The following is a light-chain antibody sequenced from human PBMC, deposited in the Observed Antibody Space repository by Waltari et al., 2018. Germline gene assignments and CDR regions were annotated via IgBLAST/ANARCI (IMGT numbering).Light chain of an antibody. CDR2: DAS. J-gene: IGKJ1*01. V-gene: IGKV1-5*01. CDR3: QQYNSYPWT. CDR1: QSISNW. Sequence: DIQMTQSPSTLSASVGDRVTITCRASQSISNWLAWSQQKPGKAPNLLIYDASSLESGVPSRFSGSGSGTEFTLTISSLQPDDFATYYCQQYNSYPWTFGQGTKVEIK.